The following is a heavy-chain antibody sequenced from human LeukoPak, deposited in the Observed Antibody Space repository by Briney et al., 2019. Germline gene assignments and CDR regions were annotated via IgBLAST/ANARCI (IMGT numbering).Heavy chain of an antibody. CDR2: ISYDGGNR. Sequence: GGSLRLSCAASGFIFSNYAMHWVRQAPGKGLEWVAIISYDGGNRYYADSVKDRFTISRDNSKSTLYLQMNSLRAEDTAIYYCARVDSSSWYWYSFDDWGQGTLVTVSS. V-gene: IGHV3-30-3*01. D-gene: IGHD6-13*01. CDR3: ARVDSSSWYWYSFDD. CDR1: GFIFSNYA. J-gene: IGHJ4*02.